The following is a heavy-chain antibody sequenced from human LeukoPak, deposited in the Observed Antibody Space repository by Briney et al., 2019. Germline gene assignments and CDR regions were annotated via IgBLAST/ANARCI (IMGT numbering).Heavy chain of an antibody. CDR1: GFPFSSYA. Sequence: PGGSLRLSCAASGFPFSSYAMSWIRQAPGKGLERLSAISPTTGTTFYADSVKGRFTISRDNSRGTLYLQMNGLRAEDTAKYYCATKPSNGDRYFDYWGQGALVTVSS. J-gene: IGHJ4*02. D-gene: IGHD4-17*01. CDR2: ISPTTGTT. CDR3: ATKPSNGDRYFDY. V-gene: IGHV3-23*01.